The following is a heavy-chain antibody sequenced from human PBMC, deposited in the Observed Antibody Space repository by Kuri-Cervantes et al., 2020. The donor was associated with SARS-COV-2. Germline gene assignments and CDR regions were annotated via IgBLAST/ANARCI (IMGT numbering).Heavy chain of an antibody. CDR1: GGSLTSGDYF. CDR2: TYHTGNT. V-gene: IGHV4-30-4*08. CDR3: ARDCSSTSCSGEQNMDV. J-gene: IGHJ6*03. D-gene: IGHD2-2*01. Sequence: SETLSLTCNVSGGSLTSGDYFWTWIRQPPGKGLECIGYTYHTGNTYYNPSLKGRVAMSVDTAKNQFSLNLSSVTAADTAVYYCARDCSSTSCSGEQNMDVWGKGTTVTVSS.